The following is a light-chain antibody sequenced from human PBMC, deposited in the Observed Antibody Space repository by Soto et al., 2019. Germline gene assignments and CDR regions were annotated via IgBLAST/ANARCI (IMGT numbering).Light chain of an antibody. CDR1: ETISTF. Sequence: IQLTQSPSSLSASVGDRVTMTCRASETISTFLNWYQHKPGKAPKLLISAASRLQSGVPPRFSGSGSGTEFTLTIAGLQPEDFATYYCQQYESDSPLTCGGGTKG. CDR3: QQYESDSPLT. J-gene: IGKJ4*01. V-gene: IGKV1-39*01. CDR2: AAS.